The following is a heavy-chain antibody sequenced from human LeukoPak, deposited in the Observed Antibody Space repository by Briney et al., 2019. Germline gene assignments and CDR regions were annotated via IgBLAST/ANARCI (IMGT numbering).Heavy chain of an antibody. V-gene: IGHV3-53*01. Sequence: PGGSLRLSCEASGFSVSSNDMSWVRQAPGKGLECVSVIDRGGGTFYADSVKGRFTISRDNSKNTLYLQMNSLRVEDTAEFYCAKRVGYGYGMDVWGQGTTVTVSS. CDR3: AKRVGYGYGMDV. D-gene: IGHD6-13*01. J-gene: IGHJ6*02. CDR1: GFSVSSND. CDR2: IDRGGGT.